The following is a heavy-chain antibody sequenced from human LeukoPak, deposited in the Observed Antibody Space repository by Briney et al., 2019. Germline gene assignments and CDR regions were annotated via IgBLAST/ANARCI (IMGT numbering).Heavy chain of an antibody. CDR2: INPSGGST. D-gene: IGHD5-18*01. CDR3: ARDLTAMIPTLWFDP. CDR1: GYTFTSYY. J-gene: IGHJ5*02. V-gene: IGHV1-46*01. Sequence: GASVKVSCKASGYTFTSYYMHWVRQAPGQGLEWMGIINPSGGSTSYAQKFQGRVTMTRDTSTSTVYMELSSLRSDDTAVYYCARDLTAMIPTLWFDPWGQGTLVIVSS.